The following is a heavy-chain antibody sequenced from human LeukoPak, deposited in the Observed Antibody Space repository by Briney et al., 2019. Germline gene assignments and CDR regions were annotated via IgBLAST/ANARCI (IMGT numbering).Heavy chain of an antibody. Sequence: SETLSLTCTLSVGSISSYYWSWIRQPPGKGLEWIGYIYYSGSTNYNPYLKSRVTISVDTSKNQFTLKLSSVTAADTAVYYCARLLIAAAGYNWFDPWGQGTLVTVSS. J-gene: IGHJ5*02. CDR3: ARLLIAAAGYNWFDP. D-gene: IGHD6-13*01. V-gene: IGHV4-59*08. CDR1: VGSISSYY. CDR2: IYYSGST.